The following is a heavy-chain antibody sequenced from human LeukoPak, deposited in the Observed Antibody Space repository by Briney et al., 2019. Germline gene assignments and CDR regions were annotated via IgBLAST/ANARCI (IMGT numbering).Heavy chain of an antibody. CDR3: ASLAGGYYYDSSGYYYVIHSFDY. D-gene: IGHD3-22*01. V-gene: IGHV1-69*04. Sequence: ASVKVSCKASGGTFSSYAISWVRQAPGQGLEWMGRIIPILGIANYAQKFQGRVTITADKSTSTAYMELSSLRSEDTAVYYCASLAGGYYYDSSGYYYVIHSFDYWGQGTLVTVSS. CDR2: IIPILGIA. J-gene: IGHJ4*02. CDR1: GGTFSSYA.